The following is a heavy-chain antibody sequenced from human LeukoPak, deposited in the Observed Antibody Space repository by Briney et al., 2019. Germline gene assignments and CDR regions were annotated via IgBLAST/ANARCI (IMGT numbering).Heavy chain of an antibody. CDR1: GFTFSSYW. V-gene: IGHV3-7*01. J-gene: IGHJ4*02. D-gene: IGHD6-6*01. CDR3: ARARYSSPLTIDY. CDR2: IKQDGSVK. Sequence: GGSLRLSCAASGFTFSSYWMSWVRQAPGKGLEWVANIKQDGSVKYYVDSVKGRFTISRDNAKNSLYLQMNSLRAEDTAVYYCARARYSSPLTIDYWGQGTLVTVSS.